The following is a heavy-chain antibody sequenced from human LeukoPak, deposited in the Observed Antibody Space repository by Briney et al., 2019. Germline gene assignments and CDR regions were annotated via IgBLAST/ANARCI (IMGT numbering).Heavy chain of an antibody. J-gene: IGHJ4*02. Sequence: PSETLSLTCTVSGGSISSSGYYWGWIRQPPGKGLEWIGSIYYSGSTYYDPSPKSRVTVSVDTSKNQFSLKLSSVTAADTAVYYCATLGSTWYTGGFDSWGQGTLVTVSS. V-gene: IGHV4-39*01. CDR3: ATLGSTWYTGGFDS. D-gene: IGHD6-13*01. CDR1: GGSISSSGYY. CDR2: IYYSGST.